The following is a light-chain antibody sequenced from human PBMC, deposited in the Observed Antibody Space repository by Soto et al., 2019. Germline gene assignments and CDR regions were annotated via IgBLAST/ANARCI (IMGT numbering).Light chain of an antibody. J-gene: IGKJ1*01. Sequence: DIEMTQSPSTLSASVGDRVTITCRASQTIRRWLAWYQQRPGKAPKVLIYDASTLESGVPAWVSGGGSETEFSLTIGSLQPEDSASYDCPHYNCAPWTYGQGTKVE. CDR3: PHYNCAPWT. CDR2: DAS. V-gene: IGKV1-5*01. CDR1: QTIRRW.